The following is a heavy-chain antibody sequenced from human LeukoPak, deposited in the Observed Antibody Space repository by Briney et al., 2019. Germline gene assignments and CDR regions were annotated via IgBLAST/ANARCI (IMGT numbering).Heavy chain of an antibody. V-gene: IGHV3-21*01. CDR2: ISSSSSYI. Sequence: GGSLRLSCAASGFTFSSYSMNWVRQAPGKGLEWVSSISSSSSYIYYADSVKGRFTISRDNAKKSLSLQMSSLRAEDTAVYYCARRRDDILSYSYDYYMDVWGKGTTVTVSS. D-gene: IGHD3-16*01. CDR3: ARRRDDILSYSYDYYMDV. CDR1: GFTFSSYS. J-gene: IGHJ6*03.